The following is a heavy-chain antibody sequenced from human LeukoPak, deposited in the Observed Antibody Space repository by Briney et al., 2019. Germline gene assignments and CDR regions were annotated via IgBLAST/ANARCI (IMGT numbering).Heavy chain of an antibody. Sequence: PGGSLRLSCAASGFTFKSYGMHWVRQAPGKGLEWVAVISYDGSNKYYADSVKGRFTISRDNSMNTLYLQMNSLRAEDTAIYFCAKTLWGPRSCPDYWGQGTLVTVSS. D-gene: IGHD3-16*01. CDR2: ISYDGSNK. J-gene: IGHJ4*02. V-gene: IGHV3-30*18. CDR3: AKTLWGPRSCPDY. CDR1: GFTFKSYG.